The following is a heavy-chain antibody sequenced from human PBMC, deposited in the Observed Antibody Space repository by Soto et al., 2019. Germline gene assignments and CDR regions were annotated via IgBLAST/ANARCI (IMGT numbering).Heavy chain of an antibody. J-gene: IGHJ4*02. CDR3: ALKVVTYDAK. CDR1: GYSFTSTY. V-gene: IGHV1-46*01. CDR2: INPDGGTT. Sequence: QVQLVQSGAEVKKPGASVRISCRASGYSFTSTYVHWVRQAPGQGPEWIGIINPDGGTTYYAQKFQGRLTITSDTSTDTVFMNLNDLTSEDTAVYFCALKVVTYDAKWGQGTLLTVSS. D-gene: IGHD5-12*01.